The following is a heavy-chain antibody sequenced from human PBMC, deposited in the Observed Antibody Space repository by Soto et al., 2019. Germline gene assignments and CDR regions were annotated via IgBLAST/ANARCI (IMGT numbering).Heavy chain of an antibody. Sequence: QVQLVQSGAEVKKPGSSVKVSCKASGGTFSRYGFSWVRQAPGQGPEWMGGIILMFGPAAYAQKFQGRVTITADELTSTVYMELRSLRSEDTAVYYCARSEEEQWRAADNWGQGTLVSVSS. CDR1: GGTFSRYG. J-gene: IGHJ4*02. CDR3: ARSEEEQWRAADN. V-gene: IGHV1-69*01. CDR2: IILMFGPA. D-gene: IGHD6-19*01.